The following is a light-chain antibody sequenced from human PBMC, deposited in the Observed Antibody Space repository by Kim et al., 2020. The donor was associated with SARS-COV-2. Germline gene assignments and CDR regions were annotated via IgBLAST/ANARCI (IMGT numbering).Light chain of an antibody. V-gene: IGLV2-14*04. CDR1: SSDVGGYNY. Sequence: GQSISISCNGTSSDVGGYNYVSWYQQHPDKAPKLIIYDVNKRPSGVSNRYSGSKSGNTASLTISGLQAEDEADYYCSSYTTSITLVFGGGTQLTVL. J-gene: IGLJ2*01. CDR2: DVN. CDR3: SSYTTSITLV.